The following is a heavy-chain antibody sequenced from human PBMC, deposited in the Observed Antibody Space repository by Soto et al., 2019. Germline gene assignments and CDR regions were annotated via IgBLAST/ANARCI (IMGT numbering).Heavy chain of an antibody. CDR2: ISATGKST. CDR3: AKEYYDIFTVDY. D-gene: IGHD3-9*01. J-gene: IGHJ4*02. V-gene: IGHV3-23*01. CDR1: GFTFSTYP. Sequence: LRLSCAASGFTFSTYPMIWVRQAPGKGLGWVSAISATGKSTEYADSVKGRFTISRDSSKNTLYLQMNSLRADDTAVYYCAKEYYDIFTVDYWGQGTLVTVSS.